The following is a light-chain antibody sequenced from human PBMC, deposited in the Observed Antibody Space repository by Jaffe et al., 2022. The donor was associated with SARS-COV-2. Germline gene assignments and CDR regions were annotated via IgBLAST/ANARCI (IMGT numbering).Light chain of an antibody. Sequence: QSALTQPASVSGSPGQSITISCTGTSTDVESYNLVSWYQQSPGKAPKVLIYEVSQRPSGVSNRFSGSKSGNTASLTISGLQAEDEADYYCMSHTSKPTPQWLFGGGTKLTVL. V-gene: IGLV2-14*02. CDR3: MSHTSKPTPQWL. CDR1: STDVESYNL. J-gene: IGLJ3*02. CDR2: EVS.